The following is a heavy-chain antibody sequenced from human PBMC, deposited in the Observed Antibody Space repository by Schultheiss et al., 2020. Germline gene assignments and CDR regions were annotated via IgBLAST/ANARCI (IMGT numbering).Heavy chain of an antibody. Sequence: SQTLSLTCTVSGGSISSGSYYWSWIRQPAGKGLEWIGRIYTSGSTNYNPSLKSRVTISVDTSKNQFSLKLSSVTAADTAVYYCARGPPTTVTTPYYYGMDVWGQGTTVTVSS. D-gene: IGHD4-17*01. CDR3: ARGPPTTVTTPYYYGMDV. CDR1: GGSISSGSYY. J-gene: IGHJ6*02. CDR2: IYTSGST. V-gene: IGHV4-61*02.